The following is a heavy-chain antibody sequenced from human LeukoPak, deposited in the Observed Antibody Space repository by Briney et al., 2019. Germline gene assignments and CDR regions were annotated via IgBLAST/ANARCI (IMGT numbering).Heavy chain of an antibody. CDR1: GFTFSSYA. V-gene: IGHV3-30*04. J-gene: IGHJ4*02. Sequence: PGGSLRLPCAASGFTFSSYAMHWVRQAPGKGLEWVAVISYDGSNKYYADSVKGRFTISRDNSKNTLYLQMNSLRAEDTAVYYCASSRREYSSSSALDYWGQGTLVTVSS. CDR2: ISYDGSNK. CDR3: ASSRREYSSSSALDY. D-gene: IGHD6-6*01.